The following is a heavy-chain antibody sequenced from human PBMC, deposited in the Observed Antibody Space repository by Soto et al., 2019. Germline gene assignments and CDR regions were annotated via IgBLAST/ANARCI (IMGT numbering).Heavy chain of an antibody. J-gene: IGHJ5*02. V-gene: IGHV1-8*01. D-gene: IGHD2-2*01. CDR1: GYTFTSYD. CDR3: ARVAGYCSSPSCYWFAP. Sequence: ASVKVSCKASGYTFTSYDINWVRQATGQGLEWMGWMNPNNGNAGYAQKFRGRVSMTRNTSISTAYMELSSLRSEDTAVYFCARVAGYCSSPSCYWFAPWGQGTLVTVSS. CDR2: MNPNNGNA.